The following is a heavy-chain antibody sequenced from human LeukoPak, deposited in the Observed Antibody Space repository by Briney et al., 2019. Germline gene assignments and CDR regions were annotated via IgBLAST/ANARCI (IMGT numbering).Heavy chain of an antibody. CDR2: IHTNIDGGVI. D-gene: IGHD3-3*02. CDR3: TVRSSI. J-gene: IGHJ4*02. Sequence: GGSLRLSCVVSGVPFSYVWMSWVRPAPGKGLEWVGRIHTNIDGGVIDYAAPVQGRFTISRDDSKNTLYLQMNYLKTEDTAMYYCTVRSSIWGQGTLVTVSA. V-gene: IGHV3-15*01. CDR1: GVPFSYVW.